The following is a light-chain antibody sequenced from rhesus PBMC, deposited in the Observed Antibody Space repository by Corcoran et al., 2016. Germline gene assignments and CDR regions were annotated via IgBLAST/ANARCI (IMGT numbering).Light chain of an antibody. J-gene: IGKJ3*01. Sequence: DLQMTQSPSSLSASVGDRVTITCRASENVNNYLNWYQQKPGKAPKLLIYKASTLQSGVPSRFSGSGSGTDYTFTISSLQPEDVATYYGQHGYGTPFTFGPGTKLDIK. CDR2: KAS. CDR3: QHGYGTPFT. V-gene: IGKV1-74*01. CDR1: ENVNNY.